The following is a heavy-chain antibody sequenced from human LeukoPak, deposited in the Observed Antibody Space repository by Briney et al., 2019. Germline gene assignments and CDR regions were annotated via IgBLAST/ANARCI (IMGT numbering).Heavy chain of an antibody. CDR3: ARGQYHLLYWYFDL. V-gene: IGHV4-4*07. D-gene: IGHD2-2*01. J-gene: IGHJ2*01. CDR1: GGSNSSYY. Sequence: SETLSLTCTVSGGSNSSYYWSWIRQPAGKGLEWIGRIYSSGSTNYNPSLKSRVTMSVDTSKNQFSLKLSSVTAADTAVYYCARGQYHLLYWYFDLWGRGTLVTVSS. CDR2: IYSSGST.